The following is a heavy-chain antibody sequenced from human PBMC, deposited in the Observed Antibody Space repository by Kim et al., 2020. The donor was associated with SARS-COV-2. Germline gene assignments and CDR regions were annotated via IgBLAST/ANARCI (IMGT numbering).Heavy chain of an antibody. D-gene: IGHD3-10*02. CDR1: GFTFDDYA. V-gene: IGHV3-9*01. Sequence: GGSLRLSCEASGFTFDDYAMHWVRQAPGKGLEWVSGISWNSGSVGYADSVKGRFTISRDNAKNSLYLQMNSLRAEDTALYYCAKDINSRGPMFDVYFDYGGQGSLVSVSS. CDR3: AKDINSRGPMFDVYFDY. CDR2: ISWNSGSV. J-gene: IGHJ4*02.